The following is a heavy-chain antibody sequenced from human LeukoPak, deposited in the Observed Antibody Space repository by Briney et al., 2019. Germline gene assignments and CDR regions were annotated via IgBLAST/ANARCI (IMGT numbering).Heavy chain of an antibody. Sequence: SETLSLTCTVSGGSISSYYWSWIRQPAGKGLEWIGRIYTSGSTNYNPSLKSRVTMSVDTSKNQFSLKVTSVTAADTAVYYCARGEVPAAIRTWGQGTLVTVSS. V-gene: IGHV4-4*07. CDR3: ARGEVPAAIRT. J-gene: IGHJ5*02. CDR1: GGSISSYY. CDR2: IYTSGST. D-gene: IGHD2-2*02.